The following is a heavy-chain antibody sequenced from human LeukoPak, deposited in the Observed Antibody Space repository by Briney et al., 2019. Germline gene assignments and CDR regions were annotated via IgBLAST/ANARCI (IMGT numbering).Heavy chain of an antibody. V-gene: IGHV3-53*01. CDR1: GFSVSNNY. CDR3: AKDGGLWVSAHWGDS. Sequence: SGGSLRLSCAVSGFSVSNNYMNWVRQAPGKGLEWVSLIYSRGGTSYADSVKGRFTVSRDNSKNTLFLQMNSLRAEDTAVYYCAKDGGLWVSAHWGDSWGRGTLVTVSS. CDR2: IYSRGGT. D-gene: IGHD7-27*01. J-gene: IGHJ4*02.